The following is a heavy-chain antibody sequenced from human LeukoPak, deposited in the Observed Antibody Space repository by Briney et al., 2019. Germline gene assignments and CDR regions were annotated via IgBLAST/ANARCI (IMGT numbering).Heavy chain of an antibody. CDR3: ARELRLSYYDDAFDI. D-gene: IGHD2-2*01. CDR2: ISYDGSNK. V-gene: IGHV3-30-3*01. CDR1: GFTFSSYA. J-gene: IGHJ3*02. Sequence: GGSLRLSCAASGFTFSSYAMHWVRQAPGKGLEWVAVISYDGSNKYYADSAKGRFTISRDNSKNTLYLQMNSLRAEDTAVYYCARELRLSYYDDAFDIWGQGTMVTVSS.